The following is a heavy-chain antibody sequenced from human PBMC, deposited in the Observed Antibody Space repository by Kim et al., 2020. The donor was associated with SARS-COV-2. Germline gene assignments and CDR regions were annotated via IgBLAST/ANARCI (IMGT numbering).Heavy chain of an antibody. CDR2: IRSKAYGGTT. Sequence: GGSLRLSCTASGFTFGDYAMSWFRQAPGKGLEWVGFIRSKAYGGTTEYAASVKGRFTISRDDSKSIAYLQMNSLKTEDTAVYYCTRVPVVVITYPDYWGQGTLGTVSS. J-gene: IGHJ4*02. CDR1: GFTFGDYA. CDR3: TRVPVVVITYPDY. V-gene: IGHV3-49*03. D-gene: IGHD3-22*01.